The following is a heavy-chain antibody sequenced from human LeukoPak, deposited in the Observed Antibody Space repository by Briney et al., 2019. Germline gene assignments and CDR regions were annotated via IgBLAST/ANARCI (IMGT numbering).Heavy chain of an antibody. CDR2: IIGIGASI. D-gene: IGHD6-19*01. V-gene: IGHV3-23*01. Sequence: GACLRPFSSAATVTVSIECISSVRLPGRDWRGSHPSIIGIGASIMYADCGNGRFTISRDNSKNTLYLQMNSLRAEDTAVYYCAKVVHHSGWSNQYYYYYYMDVWGKGTTVTVSS. CDR3: AKVVHHSGWSNQYYYYYYMDV. J-gene: IGHJ6*03. CDR1: TVTVSIEC.